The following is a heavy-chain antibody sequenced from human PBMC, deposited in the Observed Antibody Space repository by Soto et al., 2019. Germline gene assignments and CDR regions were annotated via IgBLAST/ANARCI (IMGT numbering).Heavy chain of an antibody. CDR2: INHSGST. Sequence: SETLSLTCAVYGGSFSGYYWSWIRQPPGKGLEWIGEINHSGSTNYNPSLKSRVTISVDTSKNQFSLKLSSVTAADTAVYYCARGLTPFSRVYGLDYWGQGTLVTVSS. D-gene: IGHD2-15*01. J-gene: IGHJ4*02. CDR1: GGSFSGYY. V-gene: IGHV4-34*01. CDR3: ARGLTPFSRVYGLDY.